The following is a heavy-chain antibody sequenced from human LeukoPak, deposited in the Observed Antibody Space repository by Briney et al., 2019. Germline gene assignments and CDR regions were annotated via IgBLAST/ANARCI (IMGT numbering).Heavy chain of an antibody. Sequence: SETLSLTCTVSGGSISSHYWSWIRQPPGKGLEWIGYIYFSGSTNYNPSLKSRVTISVDTSKNQFSLKLSSVTAADTAVYYCARGAQFGVVMNFDYWGQGTLVTVSS. J-gene: IGHJ4*02. D-gene: IGHD3-3*01. CDR3: ARGAQFGVVMNFDY. V-gene: IGHV4-59*11. CDR1: GGSISSHY. CDR2: IYFSGST.